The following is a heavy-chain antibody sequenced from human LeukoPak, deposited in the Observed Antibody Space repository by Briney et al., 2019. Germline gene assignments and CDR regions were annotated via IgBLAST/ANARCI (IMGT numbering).Heavy chain of an antibody. V-gene: IGHV4-4*02. CDR3: ARQAYDILTGYPPDAFDI. Sequence: NPSETLSLTCAVSRGSISSNTWWSWVRQPPGKGLEWIGEIYRSGSTHYNPSLKSRVTISVDKTKNQFSLKLSSVTAADTAVYYCARQAYDILTGYPPDAFDIWGQGTMVTVSS. CDR2: IYRSGST. J-gene: IGHJ3*02. CDR1: RGSISSNTW. D-gene: IGHD3-9*01.